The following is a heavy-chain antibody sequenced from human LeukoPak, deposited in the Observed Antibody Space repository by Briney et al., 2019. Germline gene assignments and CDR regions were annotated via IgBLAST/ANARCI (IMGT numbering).Heavy chain of an antibody. Sequence: SETLSLTCAVYGGSFSGYYWSWIRQPPGKGLEWIGSIYYSGSTYYNPPLKSRVTISVDTSKNQFSLKLSSVTAADTAVYYCARLSGYGLHYYYHMDVWGKETTVTVSS. CDR2: IYYSGST. CDR3: ARLSGYGLHYYYHMDV. D-gene: IGHD5-12*01. V-gene: IGHV4-34*01. J-gene: IGHJ6*03. CDR1: GGSFSGYY.